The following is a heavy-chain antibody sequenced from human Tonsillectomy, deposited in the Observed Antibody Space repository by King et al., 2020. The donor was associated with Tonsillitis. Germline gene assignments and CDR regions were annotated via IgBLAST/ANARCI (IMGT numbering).Heavy chain of an antibody. CDR3: AKGVRNKRLNYYDSSGITWGFDY. CDR2: FDPEDGET. D-gene: IGHD3-22*01. J-gene: IGHJ4*02. V-gene: IGHV1-24*01. CDR1: GYTLTELS. Sequence: QVQLVESGAEVKKPGASVKVSCKVSGYTLTELSMHWVRQAPGKGLEWMGGFDPEDGETIYAQKFQGRVTMTEDTSTDTAYMELSSLRSEDTAVYYCAKGVRNKRLNYYDSSGITWGFDYWGQGTLVTVSS.